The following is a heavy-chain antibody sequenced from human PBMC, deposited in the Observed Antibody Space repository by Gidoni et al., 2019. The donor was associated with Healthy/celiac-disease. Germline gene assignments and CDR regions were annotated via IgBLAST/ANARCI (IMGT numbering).Heavy chain of an antibody. J-gene: IGHJ3*02. V-gene: IGHV1-46*03. Sequence: QVQLVQSGAEVKKPGASVKVSCKASGYTFTSYYMHWVRQAPGQGLEWMGILNPSGGSTSYAQKVQGRVNMTRDTSTSTVYMELSSLRSEDTAVYYCARTDDADAFDIWGQGTMVTVSS. D-gene: IGHD1-1*01. CDR2: LNPSGGST. CDR3: ARTDDADAFDI. CDR1: GYTFTSYY.